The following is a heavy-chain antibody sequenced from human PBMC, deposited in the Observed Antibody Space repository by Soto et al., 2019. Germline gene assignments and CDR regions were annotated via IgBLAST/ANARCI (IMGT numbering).Heavy chain of an antibody. CDR1: GGSISAYY. V-gene: IGHV4-59*01. Sequence: QVQLQESGPGLVKPSETLSLTCNVSGGSISAYYLMWIRQPPGKGLEWIGYISYSGTTNYSPSLEDRVTISIDTSKKQLSLRLSSVTTADTAGYYCARSGYVYWSGPVPSADYWGQGTLVTVSS. J-gene: IGHJ4*02. CDR3: ARSGYVYWSGPVPSADY. D-gene: IGHD3-3*01. CDR2: ISYSGTT.